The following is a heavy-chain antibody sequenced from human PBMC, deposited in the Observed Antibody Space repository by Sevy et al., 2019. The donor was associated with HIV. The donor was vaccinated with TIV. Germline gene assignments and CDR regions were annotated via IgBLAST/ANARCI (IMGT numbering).Heavy chain of an antibody. CDR3: AGDRSLSHDYGDYMLAY. D-gene: IGHD4-17*01. J-gene: IGHJ4*02. V-gene: IGHV1-18*01. CDR1: GYIFTDYG. CDR2: ISTNKGHT. Sequence: ASVKVSCKASGYIFTDYGINWVRQAPGQGLEWMGWISTNKGHTKYVEKFQGRITMTTDTTTNTAYVELMSRTSDDAALYCCAGDRSLSHDYGDYMLAYWGQGSLVTVSS.